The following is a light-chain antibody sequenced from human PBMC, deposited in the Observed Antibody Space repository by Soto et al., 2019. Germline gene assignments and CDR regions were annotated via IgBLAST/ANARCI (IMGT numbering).Light chain of an antibody. Sequence: PXXLPVXXGXPASXXXRSXXXXXXXXXXXFLDWYVQKSGQSPQVLIYLGSNRASGVXXXXXXXXXXXXXXXQISRVEAEDVGVYYCMQALQTPYTFGQGTKLEXK. CDR2: LGS. CDR3: MQALQTPYT. V-gene: IGKV2-28*01. J-gene: IGKJ2*01. CDR1: XXXXXXXXXXF.